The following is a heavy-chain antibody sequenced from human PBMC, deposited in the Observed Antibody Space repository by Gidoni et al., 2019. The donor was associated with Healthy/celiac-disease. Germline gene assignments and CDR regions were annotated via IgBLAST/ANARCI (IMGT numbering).Heavy chain of an antibody. CDR2: VSYDGSNT. D-gene: IGHD3-22*01. J-gene: IGHJ5*02. V-gene: IGHV3-30*04. CDR1: GFTFSSYA. CDR3: AREGYYDSSGYYSWFDP. Sequence: QVQLVESGGGVVQPGRSLRLSCAASGFTFSSYAMHWVRPAPGKGLGWVAVVSYDGSNTYYAASVNGRFTISRDNSKNTLYLQMNSLRAEDTAVYYCAREGYYDSSGYYSWFDPWGQGTLVTVSS.